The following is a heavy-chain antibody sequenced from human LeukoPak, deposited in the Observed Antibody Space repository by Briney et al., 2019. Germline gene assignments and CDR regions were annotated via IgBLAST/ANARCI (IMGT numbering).Heavy chain of an antibody. V-gene: IGHV6-1*01. CDR1: GDSVSSNSAA. J-gene: IGHJ5*02. Sequence: HTLSLTCAISGDSVSSNSAAWNWIRQSPSRGLEWLGRTYYRSTWYNDYAVSVESRVRIKPVTSNNQFSLQLNSVTPEDTDGDYCARDPCSISSGWFDPWGQGTLVTVSS. CDR3: ARDPCSISSGWFDP. CDR2: TYYRSTWYN. D-gene: IGHD6-6*01.